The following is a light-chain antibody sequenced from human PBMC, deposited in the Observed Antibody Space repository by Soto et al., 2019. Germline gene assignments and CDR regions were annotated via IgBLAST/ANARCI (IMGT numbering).Light chain of an antibody. CDR1: SSDVGNYNY. Sequence: QSALTQPRSVSGSPGQSVTISCTGTSSDVGNYNYVSWYQQHPGKAPKLMIYDVNKWPSGVPDRFSGSKSGNTASLTISGLQAEDEADYYCCSYAGSYTVVFGGGTKL. J-gene: IGLJ2*01. CDR2: DVN. CDR3: CSYAGSYTVV. V-gene: IGLV2-11*01.